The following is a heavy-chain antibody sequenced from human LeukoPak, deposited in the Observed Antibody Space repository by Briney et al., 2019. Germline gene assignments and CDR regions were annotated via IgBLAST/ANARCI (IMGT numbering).Heavy chain of an antibody. Sequence: SETLSLTCTVSGGSISSSSYYWGWVRQSPGNKLEGIGRIHYSGSALYNPSLRSQITMSVDTSTEQFSLELTSVTAADTAIYYCARYMLTGSYYYGMDVWGQGTTVTVSS. J-gene: IGHJ6*02. CDR2: IHYSGSA. CDR1: GGSISSSSYY. V-gene: IGHV4-39*01. CDR3: ARYMLTGSYYYGMDV. D-gene: IGHD3-9*01.